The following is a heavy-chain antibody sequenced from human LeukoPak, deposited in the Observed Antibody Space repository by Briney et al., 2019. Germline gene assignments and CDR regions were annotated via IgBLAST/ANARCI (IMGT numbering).Heavy chain of an antibody. CDR3: ARFWRVYYFDY. V-gene: IGHV3-7*01. J-gene: IGHJ4*02. D-gene: IGHD3-3*01. CDR2: IKQDGSEE. Sequence: GGSLRLSCAASGFTFSSYWMSWVRQAPGKGLEWVANIKQDGSEEYYVDSVKGRFTISRDNAKNSLYLQMNSLRAEDTAVYYCARFWRVYYFDYWGQGTLVTVSS. CDR1: GFTFSSYW.